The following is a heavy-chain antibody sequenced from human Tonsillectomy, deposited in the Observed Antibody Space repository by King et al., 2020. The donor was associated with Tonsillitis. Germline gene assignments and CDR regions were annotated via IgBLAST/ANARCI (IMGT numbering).Heavy chain of an antibody. V-gene: IGHV4-59*01. CDR3: ARGGSTRYLIDAFDI. Sequence: QLQESGPGLVKPSETLSLTCTVSGGSISSYYWNWIRQPPGKALECIGYMYYTGSANYNPSLKSRVTMSIDTSKIQFSLKPRSVTAADTAVYFCARGGSTRYLIDAFDIWGQGTMVTVSS. J-gene: IGHJ3*02. CDR2: MYYTGSA. CDR1: GGSISSYY. D-gene: IGHD1-1*01.